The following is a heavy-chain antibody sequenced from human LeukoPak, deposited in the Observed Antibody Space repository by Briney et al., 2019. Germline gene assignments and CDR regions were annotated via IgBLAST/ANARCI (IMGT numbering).Heavy chain of an antibody. V-gene: IGHV4-59*08. CDR3: ARLRYGGSVILDN. J-gene: IGHJ4*02. D-gene: IGHD5-18*01. Sequence: PSETLSLTCTVSGGSISNYDWNWIRQPPGKGLEWIGYIYYSGSTNYNPSLKSRVTISVDTSKTQFSLKLSSVTAADTAVYYCARLRYGGSVILDNWGQGTLVTVSS. CDR1: GGSISNYD. CDR2: IYYSGST.